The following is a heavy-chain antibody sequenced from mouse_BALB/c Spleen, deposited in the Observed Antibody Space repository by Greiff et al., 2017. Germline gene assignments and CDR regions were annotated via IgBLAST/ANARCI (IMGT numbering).Heavy chain of an antibody. D-gene: IGHD3-1*01. CDR2: ISSGGST. Sequence: DVQLVESGGGLVKPGGSLKLSCAASGFTFSSYAMSWVRQTPEKRLEWVASISSGGSTYYPDSVKGRFTISRDNARNILYLQMSSLRSEDTAMYYCARGPEVGRYAMDYWGQGTSVTVSS. J-gene: IGHJ4*01. V-gene: IGHV5-6-5*01. CDR3: ARGPEVGRYAMDY. CDR1: GFTFSSYA.